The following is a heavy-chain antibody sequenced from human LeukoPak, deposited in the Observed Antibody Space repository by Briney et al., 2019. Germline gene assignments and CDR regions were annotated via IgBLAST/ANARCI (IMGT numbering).Heavy chain of an antibody. V-gene: IGHV3-11*04. D-gene: IGHD4-23*01. Sequence: GGSLRLSCAASGFTFSDYYMSWIRQAPGKGLEWVSYISSSGSTIYYADSVKGRFTISRDNAKNSLYLQMNSLRAEDTAVYYCATSTVVVPGDAFDIWGQGTMVTVSS. CDR2: ISSSGSTI. CDR3: ATSTVVVPGDAFDI. J-gene: IGHJ3*02. CDR1: GFTFSDYY.